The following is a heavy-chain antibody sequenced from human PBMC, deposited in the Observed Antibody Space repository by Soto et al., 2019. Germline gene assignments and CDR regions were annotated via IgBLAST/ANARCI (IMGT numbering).Heavy chain of an antibody. CDR3: YRDGLGFFDY. Sequence: PGGSLRLSCAASGFTFSSYGMHWVRQAPGKGLEWVAVIWYDGSNKYYADSVKGRFTISRDNSKNTLYLQMNSLRAEDTAVYYYYRDGLGFFDYWGQGTLVTVSA. J-gene: IGHJ4*02. CDR1: GFTFSSYG. V-gene: IGHV3-33*01. CDR2: IWYDGSNK. D-gene: IGHD4-4*01.